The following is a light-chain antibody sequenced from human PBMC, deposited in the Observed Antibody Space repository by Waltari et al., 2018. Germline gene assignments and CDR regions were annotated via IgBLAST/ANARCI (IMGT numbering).Light chain of an antibody. V-gene: IGLV1-40*01. Sequence: QSVLTQPPSVSGAPGQTVTISCTRDNSSFGNAFVQWYQQLPGTAPKLLLYETYRRPSGISDRFSGSRSPTSVSLTITGLQSEDEADYYCQSSDKGLNVLFGGGTRLTVL. CDR1: NSSFGNAFV. J-gene: IGLJ2*01. CDR3: QSSDKGLNVL. CDR2: ETY.